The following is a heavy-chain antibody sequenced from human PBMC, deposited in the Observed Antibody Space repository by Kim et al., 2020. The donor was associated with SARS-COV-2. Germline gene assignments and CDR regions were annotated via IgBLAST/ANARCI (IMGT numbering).Heavy chain of an antibody. CDR3: ARALRFQYYYYYYGMDV. Sequence: ASVKVSCKASGYTFTSYAMNWVRQAPGQGLEWMGWINTNTGNPTYAQGFTGRFVFSLDTSVSTAYLQISSLKAEDTAVYYCARALRFQYYYYYYGMDVWGQGTTVTVSS. V-gene: IGHV7-4-1*02. CDR1: GYTFTSYA. J-gene: IGHJ6*02. CDR2: INTNTGNP. D-gene: IGHD3-3*01.